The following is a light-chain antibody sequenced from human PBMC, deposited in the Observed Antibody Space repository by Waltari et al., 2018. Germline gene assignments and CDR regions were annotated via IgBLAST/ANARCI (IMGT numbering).Light chain of an antibody. CDR2: AAS. CDR1: QAIRND. J-gene: IGKJ2*01. CDR3: LQDYNYPYT. Sequence: AIQMTQSPSSLSASVGDSVTITCRASQAIRNDLGWYQQTPGRAPKLLIFAASSLQSGVPSRFSGSGSGTDFTLTITSLQPEDFATYYCLQDYNYPYTFGRGTKLEIK. V-gene: IGKV1-6*01.